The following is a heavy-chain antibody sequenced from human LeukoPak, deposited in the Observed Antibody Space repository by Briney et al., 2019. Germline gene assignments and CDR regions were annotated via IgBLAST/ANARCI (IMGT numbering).Heavy chain of an antibody. CDR3: ARDSSIVVVPAARGDGMDV. V-gene: IGHV1-46*01. CDR2: INPSGGST. CDR1: GYTFTSYY. Sequence: ASVKVSCKASGYTFTSYYMHWVRQAPGQGLEWMGIINPSGGSTSYAQKFQGRVTVTRDTSTSTVYMELSSLRSEDTAVYYCARDSSIVVVPAARGDGMDVWGQGTTVTVSS. J-gene: IGHJ6*02. D-gene: IGHD2-2*01.